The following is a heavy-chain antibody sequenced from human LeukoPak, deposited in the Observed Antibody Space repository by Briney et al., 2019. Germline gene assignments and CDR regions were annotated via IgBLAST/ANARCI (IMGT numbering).Heavy chain of an antibody. CDR2: IYPGDSDT. CDR1: GYSFTSYW. V-gene: IGHV5-51*01. CDR3: ARSQDDFWSGYFIDY. J-gene: IGHJ4*02. D-gene: IGHD3-3*01. Sequence: HGESLKISCKGSGYSFTSYWIGWVRQMPGKGLEWMGIIYPGDSDTRYSPSFQGQVTISADKSISTAYLQWSSLKASDTAMYYCARSQDDFWSGYFIDYWGQGTLVTVSS.